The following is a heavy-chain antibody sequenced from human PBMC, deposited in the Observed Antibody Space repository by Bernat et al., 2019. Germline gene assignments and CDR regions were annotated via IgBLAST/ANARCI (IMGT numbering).Heavy chain of an antibody. Sequence: QLQLQESGPGLVKPSETLSLTCIVSGGSISSGRYNWGWIRQPPGKGLEWIASIYYSWTTYYNPSLKSRVNIHVDTSKNRFSLKLSSVTAADTAVYYCARQDGSGSFSENFFDSWGQGALVTVSA. CDR1: GGSISSGRYN. V-gene: IGHV4-39*01. J-gene: IGHJ4*02. CDR3: ARQDGSGSFSENFFDS. D-gene: IGHD3-10*01. CDR2: IYYSWTT.